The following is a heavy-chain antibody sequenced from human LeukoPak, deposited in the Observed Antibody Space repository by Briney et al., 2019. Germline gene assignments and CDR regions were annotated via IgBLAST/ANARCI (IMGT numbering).Heavy chain of an antibody. CDR2: INHSGST. V-gene: IGHV4-34*01. CDR1: GGSFSGYY. CDR3: ARSYYGSGSWFSHYYYYMDV. D-gene: IGHD3-10*01. J-gene: IGHJ6*03. Sequence: NPSETLSLTCAVYGGSFSGYYWSWIRQPPGKGLEWIGEINHSGSTNYNPSLKSRVTISVDTSKNQFSLKLSSVTAADTAVYYCARSYYGSGSWFSHYYYYMDVWGKGTTVTVSS.